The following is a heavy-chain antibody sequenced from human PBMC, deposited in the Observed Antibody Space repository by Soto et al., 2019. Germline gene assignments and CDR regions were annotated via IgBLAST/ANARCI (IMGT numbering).Heavy chain of an antibody. CDR3: ARGPSGDKVDS. CDR1: GDSIISTGW. CDR2: IYHGGRT. D-gene: IGHD7-27*01. V-gene: IGHV4-28*03. J-gene: IGHJ4*02. Sequence: SETLSLTCTVSGDSIISTGWWSWIRQSPGKGLEWIGDIYHGGRTYNNPSLESRVTMSVDTSKSQLSLTLSSVSAADTAVYYCARGPSGDKVDSWGQGTLVTVSS.